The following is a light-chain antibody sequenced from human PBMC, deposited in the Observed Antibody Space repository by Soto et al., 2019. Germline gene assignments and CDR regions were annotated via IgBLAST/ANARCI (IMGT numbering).Light chain of an antibody. CDR1: QNINMW. Sequence: DIQMTQSPSTLSASVGDRVTITCRASQNINMWLAWYQQKPGKAPKLLIYDASNLETGVPSRFSGSGSGTDFTFTISSLQPEDIATYYCQQYDNLPLTFGGGTKVDIK. CDR3: QQYDNLPLT. CDR2: DAS. J-gene: IGKJ4*01. V-gene: IGKV1-33*01.